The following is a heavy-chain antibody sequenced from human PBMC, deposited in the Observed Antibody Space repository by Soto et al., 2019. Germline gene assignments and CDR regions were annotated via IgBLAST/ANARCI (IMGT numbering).Heavy chain of an antibody. CDR2: INANGGST. CDR1: GFTFTNHY. D-gene: IGHD1-26*01. V-gene: IGHV1-46*01. J-gene: IGHJ3*01. CDR3: ARERGSGSYAAFDF. Sequence: QVQLVQSGAEVKKPGASVKVSCKASGFTFTNHYMHWVRQAPGQGLERVAMINANGGSTNYAQKFQGRVTVTRDTSTSTVYLELSSLRSEDTAVYYCARERGSGSYAAFDFWGQGTMLSVSS.